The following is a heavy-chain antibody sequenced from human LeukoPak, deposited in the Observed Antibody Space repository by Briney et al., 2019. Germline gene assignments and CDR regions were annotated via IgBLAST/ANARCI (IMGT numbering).Heavy chain of an antibody. J-gene: IGHJ4*02. CDR3: ARGFLNYGGSGSPVGVWQLGY. CDR2: ISGYSGNT. CDR1: GYTFTSYG. V-gene: IGHV1-18*04. D-gene: IGHD1-26*01. Sequence: VASVTVSCTASGYTFTSYGISWLRQAPGQALEWMGWISGYSGNTNYAQKLQGRVTMTTDTSTSTAYMELRSLRSDDTAVYHCARGFLNYGGSGSPVGVWQLGYWGQGTLGTVSS.